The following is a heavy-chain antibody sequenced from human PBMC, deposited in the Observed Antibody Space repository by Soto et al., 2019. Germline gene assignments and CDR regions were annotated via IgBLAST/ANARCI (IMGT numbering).Heavy chain of an antibody. J-gene: IGHJ6*03. CDR3: ARQALLTTVTPREGGYYYYYYMDV. CDR1: GGSISSSSYY. Sequence: SETLSLTCTVSGGSISSSSYYWGWIRQPPGKGLEWIGSIYYSGSTNYNPSLKSRVTISVDTSKNQFSLKLSSVTAADTAVYYCARQALLTTVTPREGGYYYYYYMDVWGKGTTVTVSS. D-gene: IGHD4-17*01. CDR2: IYYSGST. V-gene: IGHV4-39*01.